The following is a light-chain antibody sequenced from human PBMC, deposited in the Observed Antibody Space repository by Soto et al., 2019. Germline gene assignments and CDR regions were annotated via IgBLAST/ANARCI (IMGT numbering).Light chain of an antibody. CDR1: QSVRSNF. J-gene: IGKJ1*01. CDR3: QQYGSALQT. Sequence: EIVLTQSPGTLSLSPGERVTLSCRASQSVRSNFLAWYQQRPGQAPRLLIYGASSRATGIPDRFSGSGSGTDFTLIISRLEPEDCVVYYCQQYGSALQTFGQGTKVEIK. V-gene: IGKV3-20*01. CDR2: GAS.